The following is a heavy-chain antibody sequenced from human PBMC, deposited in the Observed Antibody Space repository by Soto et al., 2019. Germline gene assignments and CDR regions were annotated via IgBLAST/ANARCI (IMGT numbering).Heavy chain of an antibody. V-gene: IGHV1-18*01. CDR2: ISAYNGNT. J-gene: IGHJ6*02. Sequence: ASVRASCRAAGYACTTWGIRWVRQAPGQGLEWMGWISAYNGNTNYAQKLQGRVTMTTDTSTSTAYMELRSLRSDDTAVYYCARDDIVVVPAAIRYYGMDVWGQGTTVTVSS. CDR1: GYACTTWG. CDR3: ARDDIVVVPAAIRYYGMDV. D-gene: IGHD2-2*01.